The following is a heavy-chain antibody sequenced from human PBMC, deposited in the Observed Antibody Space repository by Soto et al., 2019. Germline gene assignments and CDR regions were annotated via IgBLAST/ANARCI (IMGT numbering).Heavy chain of an antibody. CDR3: ARDMYSSDYFVKWFEP. Sequence: VRLVESGGGVVQPGRSLRLSCTASGFSFSCYAMYWFRQPPGKGLEWVAVISHDGINKHYADSVKGRVTVSRDNSNHSLDLQLNSLRGEDTAMYYCARDMYSSDYFVKWFEPWGQGTLVTVSS. CDR2: ISHDGINK. D-gene: IGHD6-19*01. CDR1: GFSFSCYA. V-gene: IGHV3-30-3*01. J-gene: IGHJ5*02.